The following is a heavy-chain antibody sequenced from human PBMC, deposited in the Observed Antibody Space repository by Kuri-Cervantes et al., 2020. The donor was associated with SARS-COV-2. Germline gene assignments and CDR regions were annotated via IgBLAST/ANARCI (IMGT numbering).Heavy chain of an antibody. V-gene: IGHV3-74*01. J-gene: IGHJ6*02. Sequence: GGSLRLSCAASGFTFSGHWIHWVRQAPGKGLVWVSRINPDGSYTNNADSVKGRFTLSRDNAKNMLFLQMNSLRAEDTAVYYCAKEGFKDYYYYGMDVWGQGTLVTVSS. CDR1: GFTFSGHW. CDR3: AKEGFKDYYYYGMDV. CDR2: INPDGSYT.